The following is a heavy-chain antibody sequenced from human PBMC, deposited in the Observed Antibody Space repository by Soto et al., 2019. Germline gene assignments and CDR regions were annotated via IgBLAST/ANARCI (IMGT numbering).Heavy chain of an antibody. V-gene: IGHV3-21*01. D-gene: IGHD6-19*01. Sequence: EGSLRLSCAASGFTFSSYSMNWVRQAPGKGLEWVSSISSSSSYIYYADSVKGRFTISRDNAKNSLYLQMNSLRAEDTAVYYCARAPDGGWTIPMGHWGQGTLVTVSS. J-gene: IGHJ4*02. CDR3: ARAPDGGWTIPMGH. CDR2: ISSSSSYI. CDR1: GFTFSSYS.